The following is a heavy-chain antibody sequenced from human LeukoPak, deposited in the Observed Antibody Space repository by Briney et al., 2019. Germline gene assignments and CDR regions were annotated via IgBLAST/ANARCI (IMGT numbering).Heavy chain of an antibody. CDR1: GYTFTSYG. V-gene: IGHV1-18*01. Sequence: VASVKVSCKASGYTFTSYGISWVRQAPGQGLEWMGWISAYNGNTNYAQKLQGRVTMTTDTPTSTAYMELRSLRSDDTAVYYCARHDKPGRYSSSSSLDYWGQGTLVTVSS. J-gene: IGHJ4*02. CDR3: ARHDKPGRYSSSSSLDY. CDR2: ISAYNGNT. D-gene: IGHD6-6*01.